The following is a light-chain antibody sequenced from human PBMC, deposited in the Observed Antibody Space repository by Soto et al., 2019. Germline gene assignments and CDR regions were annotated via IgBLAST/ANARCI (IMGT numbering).Light chain of an antibody. CDR1: QSISSW. J-gene: IGKJ1*01. CDR2: DAS. V-gene: IGKV1-5*01. Sequence: DIHMTQSPSTLSASVGDRVTITCRASQSISSWLAWYQQKPGKAPKLLIYDASSLESGVPSRFSGSGSGTDFTLTISSRQLDVFAIFYGKQYNIYLTGPFGQGT. CDR3: KQYNIYLTGP.